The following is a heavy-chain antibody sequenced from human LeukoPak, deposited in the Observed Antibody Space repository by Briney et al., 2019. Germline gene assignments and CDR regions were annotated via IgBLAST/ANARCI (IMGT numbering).Heavy chain of an antibody. D-gene: IGHD2-2*01. J-gene: IGHJ6*02. CDR2: ISGGGGST. V-gene: IGHV3-23*01. CDR1: GFTLSSYV. CDR3: ARGDCSSSSCSGFYGMDV. Sequence: GGSLRLSCEASGFTLSSYVMGWLRQAPGKGLEWVSLISGGGGSTYYADSVKGRFTVSRDNSKNTLYMELNSLRVEDTAVYYCARGDCSSSSCSGFYGMDVWGQGTTVTVSS.